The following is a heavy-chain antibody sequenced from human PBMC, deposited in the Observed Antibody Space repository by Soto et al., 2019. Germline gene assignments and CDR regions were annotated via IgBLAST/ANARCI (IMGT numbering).Heavy chain of an antibody. CDR1: GFTFSSYG. D-gene: IGHD3-10*01. CDR2: IWYDGSNK. Sequence: GGSLRLSCAASGFTFSSYGMHWVRQAPGKGLEWVAVIWYDGSNKYYADSVKDRFTISRDNSKNTLYLQMNSLRAEDTAVYYCARHPYLGRGFGEFDYWGQGTLVTVSS. J-gene: IGHJ4*02. CDR3: ARHPYLGRGFGEFDY. V-gene: IGHV3-33*01.